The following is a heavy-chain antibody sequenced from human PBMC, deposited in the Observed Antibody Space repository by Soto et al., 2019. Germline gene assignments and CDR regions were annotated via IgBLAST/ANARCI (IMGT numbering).Heavy chain of an antibody. CDR2: FYYSGST. V-gene: IGHV4-31*03. D-gene: IGHD3-10*01. Sequence: PSETLSLTCTVSGGSISTGGYYWNWIRQHPGKGLEWIGYFYYSGSTYYNPSLKSRVTISVNTSKNQFSLKLSSVTAADTAVYYCARDQQSPAWYYYGSGTTGGYYYGMDVWGQGTTVTVSS. J-gene: IGHJ6*02. CDR3: ARDQQSPAWYYYGSGTTGGYYYGMDV. CDR1: GGSISTGGYY.